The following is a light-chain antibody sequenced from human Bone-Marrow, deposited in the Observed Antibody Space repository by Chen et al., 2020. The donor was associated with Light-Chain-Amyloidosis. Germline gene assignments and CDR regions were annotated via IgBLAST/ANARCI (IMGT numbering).Light chain of an antibody. CDR2: RNN. V-gene: IGLV1-47*01. CDR1: TSNIETNY. J-gene: IGLJ2*01. Sequence: QSVLTQPPSASGPPGQRVTISCSGSTSNIETNYVYWYHQLPGTAPKLLIYRNNQRPTGVPDRFSGSKSGTSASLAISGLRSEDEADYFCAAWDDGLGAVVFGGGTKLTVL. CDR3: AAWDDGLGAVV.